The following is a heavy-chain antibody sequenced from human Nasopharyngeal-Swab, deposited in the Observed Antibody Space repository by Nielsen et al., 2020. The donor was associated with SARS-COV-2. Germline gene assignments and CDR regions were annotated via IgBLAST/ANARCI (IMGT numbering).Heavy chain of an antibody. CDR2: IKSKTDGGTT. J-gene: IGHJ4*02. Sequence: GGSLRLSCTASGFTFGDYAMSWFRQAPGKGLEWVGRIKSKTDGGTTDYAAPVKGRFTISRDDSKNTLYLQMNSLKTEDTAVYYCTTDYVGYWGQGTLVTVSS. CDR3: TTDYVGY. V-gene: IGHV3-15*01. CDR1: GFTFGDYA. D-gene: IGHD1-26*01.